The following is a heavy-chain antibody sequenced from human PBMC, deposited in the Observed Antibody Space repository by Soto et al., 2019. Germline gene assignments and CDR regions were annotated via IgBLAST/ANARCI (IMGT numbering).Heavy chain of an antibody. J-gene: IGHJ5*02. V-gene: IGHV4-59*01. Sequence: QVQLQESGPGLVKPSETLSLTCTVSGGSISSYYWSWIRQPPGKGLEWIGYIYYSGSTNYNPSLKSRVTISVDTSKNQFSLKLSSVTAADTAVYYCARTRRGGYSSSWYTGGWFDPWGQGTLVTVSS. CDR1: GGSISSYY. CDR3: ARTRRGGYSSSWYTGGWFDP. CDR2: IYYSGST. D-gene: IGHD6-13*01.